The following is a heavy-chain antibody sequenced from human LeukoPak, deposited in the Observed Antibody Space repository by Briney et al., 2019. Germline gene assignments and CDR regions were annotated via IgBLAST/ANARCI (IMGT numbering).Heavy chain of an antibody. V-gene: IGHV4-59*08. J-gene: IGHJ4*02. Sequence: PLETLSLTCTVSGGSISSYYWSWIRQPPGKGLEWIGYIYYSGSTSYNPSLKSRVTISVDTSKNQFSLKLSSVTAADTAVYYCASSGVYDEYFDYWGQGTLVTVSS. CDR2: IYYSGST. D-gene: IGHD2-8*01. CDR3: ASSGVYDEYFDY. CDR1: GGSISSYY.